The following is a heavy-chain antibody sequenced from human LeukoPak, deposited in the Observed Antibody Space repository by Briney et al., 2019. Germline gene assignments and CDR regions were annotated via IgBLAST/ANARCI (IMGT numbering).Heavy chain of an antibody. D-gene: IGHD1-26*01. CDR2: ISWTSGSI. CDR3: AKDLRYSGSSAFDY. Sequence: GGSLRLSCAASGFTFDDYAMHWVRHAPGKGLEWVSGISWTSGSIGYADSVKGRFTISRDNAKNSLYLQMNSLRAEDTALYYCAKDLRYSGSSAFDYWGQGTLVTVSS. V-gene: IGHV3-9*01. J-gene: IGHJ4*02. CDR1: GFTFDDYA.